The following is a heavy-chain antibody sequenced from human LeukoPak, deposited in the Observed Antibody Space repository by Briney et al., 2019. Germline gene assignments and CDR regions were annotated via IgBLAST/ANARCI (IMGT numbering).Heavy chain of an antibody. V-gene: IGHV1-3*01. D-gene: IGHD6-13*01. CDR1: GYTFTSYA. J-gene: IGHJ4*02. Sequence: GASVEVSCKASGYTFTSYAMHWVRQATGQRLEWMGWINAGNGNTKYSQKFQGGGTITRDTSASTAYMELSSLRSEDTAVYYCARVVRRQQQLVEPTMGYWGQGTLVTVSS. CDR2: INAGNGNT. CDR3: ARVVRRQQQLVEPTMGY.